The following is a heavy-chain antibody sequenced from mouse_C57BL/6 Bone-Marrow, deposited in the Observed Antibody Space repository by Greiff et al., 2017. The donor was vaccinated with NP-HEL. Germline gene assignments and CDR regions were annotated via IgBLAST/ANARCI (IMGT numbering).Heavy chain of an antibody. D-gene: IGHD1-1*01. CDR1: GFTFSSYG. Sequence: DVMLVESGGDLVKPGGSLKLSCAASGFTFSSYGMSWVRQTPDKRLEWVATISSGGSYTYYPDSVKGRFTISRDNAKNTLYLQMSSLKSEDTAMFYCASLYYYGIGPFAYWGQGTLVTVSA. J-gene: IGHJ3*01. V-gene: IGHV5-6*02. CDR3: ASLYYYGIGPFAY. CDR2: ISSGGSYT.